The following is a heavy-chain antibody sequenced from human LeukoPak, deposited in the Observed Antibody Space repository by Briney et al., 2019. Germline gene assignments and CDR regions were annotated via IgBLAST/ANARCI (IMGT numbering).Heavy chain of an antibody. J-gene: IGHJ4*02. CDR2: IYSGGST. CDR1: GFTVSSNY. CDR3: ASGEYYGSGSPSPFDY. Sequence: GGPLRLSCAASGFTVSSNYMSWVRQAPGKGLEWVSVIYSGGSTYYADSVKGRFTISRDNSKNTLYLQMNSLRAEDTAVYYCASGEYYGSGSPSPFDYWGQGTLVTVSS. V-gene: IGHV3-53*01. D-gene: IGHD3-10*01.